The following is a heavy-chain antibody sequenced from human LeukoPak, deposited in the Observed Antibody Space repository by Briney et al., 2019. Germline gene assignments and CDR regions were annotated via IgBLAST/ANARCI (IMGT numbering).Heavy chain of an antibody. CDR3: AIRQLGHIDL. CDR2: ISYDGSNK. J-gene: IGHJ5*02. CDR1: GFTFSNYG. Sequence: PGRSLRLSCAASGFTFSNYGMHWVRQAPGKGLEWLAVISYDGSNKYYADSVKGRFTISRDNSKNTLYLQMNSLSAEDTAVYYCAIRQLGHIDLWGRGTLVIVSS. V-gene: IGHV3-30*03. D-gene: IGHD6-6*01.